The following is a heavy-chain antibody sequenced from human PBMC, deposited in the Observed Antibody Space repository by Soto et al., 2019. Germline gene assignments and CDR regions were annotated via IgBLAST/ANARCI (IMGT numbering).Heavy chain of an antibody. V-gene: IGHV3-23*01. D-gene: IGHD3-22*01. Sequence: PGGSLRLSCAASGFTFSSYAMSWVRQAPGKGLEWVSAISGSGGRTYYADSVKGRFTISRDNSKNTLYLQMNSLRAEDTAVYYCAALIVVVMSPDYWGKGTLVTVPS. CDR1: GFTFSSYA. J-gene: IGHJ4*02. CDR2: ISGSGGRT. CDR3: AALIVVVMSPDY.